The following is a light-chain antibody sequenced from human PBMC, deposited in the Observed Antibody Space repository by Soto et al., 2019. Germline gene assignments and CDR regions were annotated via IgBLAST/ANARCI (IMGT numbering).Light chain of an antibody. V-gene: IGKV3-11*01. CDR2: GAS. J-gene: IGKJ5*01. Sequence: EIVLTQSPGTLSLSPGERATLSCRASQSVSNNYLAWCQQKPGQAPRLLIYGASNRATGIPARFSGSGSGTDFTLTISGLEPADLGVYYCQQRHNWPITFGQGTRLEI. CDR1: QSVSNNY. CDR3: QQRHNWPIT.